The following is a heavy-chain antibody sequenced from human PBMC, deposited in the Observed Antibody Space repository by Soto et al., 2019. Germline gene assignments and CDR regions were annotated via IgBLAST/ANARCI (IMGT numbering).Heavy chain of an antibody. Sequence: GASVKVSCKASGGTFSSYAISWVRQAPGQGLEWVGGIIPIFGTANYAQKFQGRVTITADESTSTAYMELSSLRSEDTAVYYCARVESSMTYYDILTGYYPEYYFDYWGQGTLVTVSS. CDR3: ARVESSMTYYDILTGYYPEYYFDY. CDR1: GGTFSSYA. D-gene: IGHD3-9*01. CDR2: IIPIFGTA. J-gene: IGHJ4*02. V-gene: IGHV1-69*13.